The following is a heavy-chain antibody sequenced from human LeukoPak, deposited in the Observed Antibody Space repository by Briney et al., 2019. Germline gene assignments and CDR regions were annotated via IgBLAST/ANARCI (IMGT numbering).Heavy chain of an antibody. CDR1: GDSISTYY. Sequence: SETLSLTCTVSGDSISTYYWSWIRQPPGKGLEWVGYMYYSGSTNYNPSLKSRVTISLDTPKNQFSLRLNSVTAADTAVYYCARGVAGYGPYDYWGQGTLVTVSS. J-gene: IGHJ4*02. CDR3: ARGVAGYGPYDY. D-gene: IGHD5-12*01. V-gene: IGHV4-59*01. CDR2: MYYSGST.